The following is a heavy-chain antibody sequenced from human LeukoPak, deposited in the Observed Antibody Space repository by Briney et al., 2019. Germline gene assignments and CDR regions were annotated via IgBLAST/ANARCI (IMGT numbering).Heavy chain of an antibody. D-gene: IGHD3-22*01. CDR1: GGSISSYY. Sequence: SETLSLTCTVSGGSISSYYWSWIRQPAGKGLEWIGRIYTSGSTNYNPSLKSRVTMSVDTSKNQFVLKLSSVTAADTAVYYCARDNMEDYYDSSGYSYWFDPWGQGTLVTVSS. CDR2: IYTSGST. V-gene: IGHV4-4*07. J-gene: IGHJ5*02. CDR3: ARDNMEDYYDSSGYSYWFDP.